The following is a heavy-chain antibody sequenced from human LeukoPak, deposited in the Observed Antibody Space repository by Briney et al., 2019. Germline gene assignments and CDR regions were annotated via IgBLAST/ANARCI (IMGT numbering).Heavy chain of an antibody. D-gene: IGHD6-19*01. V-gene: IGHV4-4*09. J-gene: IGHJ6*03. CDR1: GGSISSYY. CDR3: ARGGVAVAGSYYYYYYYMDV. CDR2: IYTSGST. Sequence: SETLSLTCTVSGGSISSYYWSWIRQPPGEGLEWIGYIYTSGSTNYNPSLKSRVTISVDTSKNQFSLKLSSVTAADTAVYYCARGGVAVAGSYYYYYYYMDVWGKGTTVTVSS.